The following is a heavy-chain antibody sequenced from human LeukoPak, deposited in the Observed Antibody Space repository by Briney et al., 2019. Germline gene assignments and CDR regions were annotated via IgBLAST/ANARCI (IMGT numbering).Heavy chain of an antibody. CDR1: GFTFSSYA. CDR3: AKHCSSTSCYF. V-gene: IGHV3-23*01. Sequence: GGSLRLSCAASGFTFSSYAMSWVRQAPGKGLEWVSAISGSGGSTYYADSVKGPFTISRDNSKNTLYLQMNSLRAEDTAVYYCAKHCSSTSCYFWGQGTLVSVSS. J-gene: IGHJ4*02. CDR2: ISGSGGST. D-gene: IGHD2-2*01.